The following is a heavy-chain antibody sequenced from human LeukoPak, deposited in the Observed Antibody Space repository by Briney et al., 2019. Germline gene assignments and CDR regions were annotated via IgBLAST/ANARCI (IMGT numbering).Heavy chain of an antibody. CDR1: GFPFSTYW. CDR3: TRDSGLTGYDLLDY. J-gene: IGHJ4*02. V-gene: IGHV3-7*01. Sequence: SEGSLRLSCAASGFPFSTYWITWVRQAPGKGLEWVANIKNDGSEKYYVDSVKGRFTISRDNAENSLFLQMNSLRVEDTAIYYCTRDSGLTGYDLLDYWGQGTLVTVSS. D-gene: IGHD5-12*01. CDR2: IKNDGSEK.